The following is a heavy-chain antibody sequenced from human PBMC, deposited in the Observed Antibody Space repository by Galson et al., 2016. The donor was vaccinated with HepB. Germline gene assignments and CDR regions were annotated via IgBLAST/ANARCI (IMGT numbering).Heavy chain of an antibody. V-gene: IGHV3-21*01. D-gene: IGHD3-3*01. CDR1: GFTFSDYS. Sequence: SLRLSCAASGFTFSDYSMHWVRQAPGKGLEWVSSISSSSSSYIYYADSVKGRFTISRDNAKNSLYLQMSSLRAEDTAVYYCAREAEPDFWSHFYDYYYGLDVWGQGTTITVSS. J-gene: IGHJ6*02. CDR2: ISSSSSSYI. CDR3: AREAEPDFWSHFYDYYYGLDV.